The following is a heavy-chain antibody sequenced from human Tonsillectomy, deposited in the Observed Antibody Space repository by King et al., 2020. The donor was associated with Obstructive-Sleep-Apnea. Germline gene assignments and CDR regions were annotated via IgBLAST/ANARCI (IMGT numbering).Heavy chain of an antibody. CDR2: IYPGDSDT. V-gene: IGHV5-51*01. CDR1: GYSFTSYW. J-gene: IGHJ3*02. D-gene: IGHD2-2*01. CDR3: ARVEVVRRLTNSGAFDI. Sequence: VQLVESGAEVKKPGESLKISCKGSGYSFTSYWIGWVRQMPGKGLEWMGIIYPGDSDTRYSPSFQGQVTISADKSISTAYLQWSSLKASDTAMYYCARVEVVRRLTNSGAFDIWGQGTMVTVSS.